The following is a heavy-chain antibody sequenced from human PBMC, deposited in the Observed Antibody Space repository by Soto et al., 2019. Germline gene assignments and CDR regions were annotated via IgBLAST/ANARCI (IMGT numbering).Heavy chain of an antibody. CDR3: ARAYSDAFDI. Sequence: LRLSCAASGFTFSDYYMTWIRQAPGKGLEWVSYISSSGTGIYYPDSVKGRFTISRDNAKNSLYLQMSSLRAEDTAVYYCARAYSDAFDIWGQGTVVTVSS. CDR2: ISSSGTGI. D-gene: IGHD2-15*01. V-gene: IGHV3-11*01. J-gene: IGHJ3*02. CDR1: GFTFSDYY.